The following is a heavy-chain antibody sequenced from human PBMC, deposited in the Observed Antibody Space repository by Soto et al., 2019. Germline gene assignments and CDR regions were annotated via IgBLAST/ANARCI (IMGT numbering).Heavy chain of an antibody. J-gene: IGHJ6*03. CDR2: IYYSGST. D-gene: IGHD4-17*01. CDR3: ASCYGDYGNYHYYYMDV. Sequence: SETLSLTCTVSGGSISSYYWSWIRQPPGKGQKWIGYIYYSGSTNYNPSLKSRVTISVDTSKNQFSLKLSSVTAADTAVYYCASCYGDYGNYHYYYMDVWGKGTTVTVSS. V-gene: IGHV4-59*01. CDR1: GGSISSYY.